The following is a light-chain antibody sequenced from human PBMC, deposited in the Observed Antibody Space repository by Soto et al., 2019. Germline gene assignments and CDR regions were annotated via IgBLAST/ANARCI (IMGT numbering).Light chain of an antibody. Sequence: EIVMPQSPATLSVSPGERATLSCRASQSGSSSLAWYQQKPGQAPRLLIYGASTRSTGIPARFSGSGSGTEFTLNISSLQSEDFAVYYCQQYNNWWTFGQGNKVEV. CDR2: GAS. J-gene: IGKJ1*01. V-gene: IGKV3-15*01. CDR3: QQYNNWWT. CDR1: QSGSSS.